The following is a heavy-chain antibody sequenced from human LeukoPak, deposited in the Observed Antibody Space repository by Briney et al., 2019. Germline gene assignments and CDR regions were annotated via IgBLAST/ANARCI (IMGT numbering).Heavy chain of an antibody. J-gene: IGHJ6*03. V-gene: IGHV4-59*01. CDR3: SGSYRYYRYYYLGV. CDR2: VYYSGSP. CDR1: GGSIISYH. D-gene: IGHD1-26*01. Sequence: PSEPLPLTGPAPGGSIISYHWSWTRHPPGKGLEWSGYVYYSGSPNHNPSLKSRVTISVDTSKNQFSLKLSSVTAADTAVYDCSGSYRYYRYYYLGVWGKGTTVTIFS.